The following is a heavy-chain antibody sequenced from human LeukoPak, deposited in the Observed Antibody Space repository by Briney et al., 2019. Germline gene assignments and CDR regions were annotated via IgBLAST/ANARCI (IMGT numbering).Heavy chain of an antibody. V-gene: IGHV5-51*01. Sequence: GESLKISCKGSGYTFTSFWIAWARQMPGKGLEYMGIIYPTDSTTTYSPSFQGQVTMSVDKFISTAYLQWSSLNASDTAMYYCARRGGAADFDYWGQGTLVTVSS. CDR1: GYTFTSFW. D-gene: IGHD3-16*01. CDR2: IYPTDSTT. J-gene: IGHJ4*02. CDR3: ARRGGAADFDY.